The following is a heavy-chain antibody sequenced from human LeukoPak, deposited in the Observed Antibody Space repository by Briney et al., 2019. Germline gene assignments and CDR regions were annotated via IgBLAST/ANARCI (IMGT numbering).Heavy chain of an antibody. J-gene: IGHJ4*02. Sequence: GGSLRLSCAASGFTFSSYGMHWVRQAPGKGLEWVAIIWYDGSDKYYADSVKGRFTISRDNSKNTLYLRMNGLRAEDTAVYYCAKGREEDGYNDFDYWGQGTLVTVSS. V-gene: IGHV3-33*06. D-gene: IGHD5-24*01. CDR1: GFTFSSYG. CDR2: IWYDGSDK. CDR3: AKGREEDGYNDFDY.